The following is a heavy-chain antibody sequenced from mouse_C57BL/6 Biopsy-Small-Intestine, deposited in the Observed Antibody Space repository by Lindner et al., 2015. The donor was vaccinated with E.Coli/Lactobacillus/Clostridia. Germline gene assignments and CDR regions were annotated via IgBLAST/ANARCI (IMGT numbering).Heavy chain of an antibody. CDR1: GYSFTGYF. J-gene: IGHJ2*01. CDR3: ACYGDYFYFDY. Sequence: VQLQESGPELVKPGASVKISCKATGYSFTGYFMNWVKQSHGKSLEWIGRINPYNGDTFYNQKFKGKATLTVDKSSNTAHMELRTLTSEDSAVYYCACYGDYFYFDYWGQGTTLTVSS. D-gene: IGHD2-13*01. CDR2: INPYNGDT. V-gene: IGHV1-20*01.